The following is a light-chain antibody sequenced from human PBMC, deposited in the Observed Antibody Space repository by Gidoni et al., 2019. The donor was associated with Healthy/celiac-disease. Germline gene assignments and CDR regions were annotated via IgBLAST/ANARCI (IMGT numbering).Light chain of an antibody. CDR1: SLRSYY. J-gene: IGLJ2*01. CDR3: NSRDSSGNLVV. V-gene: IGLV3-19*01. Sequence: SSELTQAPAVSVALGQTVRITCQGDSLRSYYASGYQQNPGKAPVLVIYGKNNRPSGIPDRFSGSSSGNTASLTISGAQAEDEADYYCNSRDSSGNLVVFGGGTKLTVL. CDR2: GKN.